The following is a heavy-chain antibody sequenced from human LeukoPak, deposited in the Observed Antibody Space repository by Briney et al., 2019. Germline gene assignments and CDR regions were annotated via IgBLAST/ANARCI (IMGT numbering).Heavy chain of an antibody. D-gene: IGHD5-12*01. J-gene: IGHJ4*02. CDR1: GFTFSSYW. CDR3: ARVPGGYDSFGFDY. CDR2: IKQDGSEK. V-gene: IGHV3-7*01. Sequence: GGSLRLSCAASGFTFSSYWMSWVRQAPGKGLAWVAHIKQDGSEKYYVDSVKGRFTISRDNAKNSLYLQMNSLRAEDTAVYYCARVPGGYDSFGFDYWGQGTLVTVSS.